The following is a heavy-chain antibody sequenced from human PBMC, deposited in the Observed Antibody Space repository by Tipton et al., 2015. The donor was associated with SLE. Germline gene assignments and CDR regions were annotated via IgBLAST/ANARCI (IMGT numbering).Heavy chain of an antibody. Sequence: SLRLSCAASGFPFSSYVMTWVRQAPGKGLEWVSTIYSGGATIYYGDSVKGRFTVSRDNSKSTVFLQMNSLTAEDTGVYFCARDGMYYDSLTGFSPLNWFDPWGQGTLVTVSS. CDR2: IYSGGATI. D-gene: IGHD3-9*01. J-gene: IGHJ5*02. CDR1: GFPFSSYV. CDR3: ARDGMYYDSLTGFSPLNWFDP. V-gene: IGHV3-23*03.